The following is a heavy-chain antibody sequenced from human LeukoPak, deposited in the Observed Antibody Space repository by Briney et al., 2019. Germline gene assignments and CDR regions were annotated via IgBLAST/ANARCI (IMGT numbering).Heavy chain of an antibody. D-gene: IGHD3-10*01. CDR3: ARERQDTIVHSGAFDI. CDR2: IASDGSHT. J-gene: IGHJ3*02. Sequence: PGRSLRLSCAASGFTFSTYFMHWVRQAPGNGLEWVAVIASDGSHTFYVESVKGRFTISRDNSKNTLYLQMNSLRAEDTAVYFCARERQDTIVHSGAFDIWGQGTMVTVSS. V-gene: IGHV3-30-3*01. CDR1: GFTFSTYF.